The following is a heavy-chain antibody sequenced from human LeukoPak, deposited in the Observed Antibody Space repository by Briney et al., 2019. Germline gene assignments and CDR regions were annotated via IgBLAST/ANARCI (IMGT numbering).Heavy chain of an antibody. J-gene: IGHJ4*02. D-gene: IGHD6-13*01. CDR3: ARAMGGAGTVTDY. CDR2: IYYSGST. Sequence: NASETLSLTCSVSGGSITSYYWSWIRQPPGKGLEWIGYIYYSGSTNYNPSLKSRVTISLDTSKNQFSLKLNSVTAADTAVYYCARAMGGAGTVTDYWGQGTLVTVSS. CDR1: GGSITSYY. V-gene: IGHV4-59*01.